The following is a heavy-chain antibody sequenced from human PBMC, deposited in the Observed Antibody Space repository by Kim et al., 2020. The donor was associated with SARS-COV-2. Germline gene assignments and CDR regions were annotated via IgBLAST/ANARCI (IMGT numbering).Heavy chain of an antibody. D-gene: IGHD5-12*01. Sequence: NPSLKSPVTMSVDTSKNQFSLKRSSVTAAYPAVYYCARGSVATISWGFGYWGQGTLVTVSS. V-gene: IGHV4-4*07. CDR3: ARGSVATISWGFGY. J-gene: IGHJ4*02.